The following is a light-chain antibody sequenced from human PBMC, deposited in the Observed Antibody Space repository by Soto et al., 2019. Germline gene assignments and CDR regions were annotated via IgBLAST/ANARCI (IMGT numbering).Light chain of an antibody. CDR2: AAS. Sequence: DIQMTQSPSSLSASVGDRVTIICRASQSISSWLAWYQQKAGKAPKLLIYAASSLQSGVPSRFSGSGSGTDFTLTISSLQPEDFATYYCQQLNSYPITFGQGTRLEIK. CDR3: QQLNSYPIT. CDR1: QSISSW. J-gene: IGKJ5*01. V-gene: IGKV1-9*01.